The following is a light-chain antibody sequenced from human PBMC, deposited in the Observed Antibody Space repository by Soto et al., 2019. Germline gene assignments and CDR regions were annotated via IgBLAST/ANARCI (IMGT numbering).Light chain of an antibody. Sequence: DIQMTQSPSTLSASVGDRVTITCRASQSISSWLAWYQQKPGKAPKLLIYDDSSLESGVPSRFSGSGSETEFTLTISSLQPDDFATYFCQQYNSYPLSFGGGTKVEIK. CDR1: QSISSW. CDR3: QQYNSYPLS. J-gene: IGKJ4*01. CDR2: DDS. V-gene: IGKV1-5*01.